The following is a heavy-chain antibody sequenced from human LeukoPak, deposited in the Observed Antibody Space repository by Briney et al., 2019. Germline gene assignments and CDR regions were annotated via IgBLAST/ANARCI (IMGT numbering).Heavy chain of an antibody. CDR3: ARESIAAAGTPLDS. D-gene: IGHD6-13*01. J-gene: IGHJ4*02. CDR2: INHSGST. Sequence: SETLSLTCAVYGGSFSGYYWSWIRQPPGKGLEWIGEINHSGSTNYNPSLKSRVTISVDTSKNQFSLKLSSVTAADTAVYYCARESIAAAGTPLDSWGQGTLVTVSS. CDR1: GGSFSGYY. V-gene: IGHV4-34*01.